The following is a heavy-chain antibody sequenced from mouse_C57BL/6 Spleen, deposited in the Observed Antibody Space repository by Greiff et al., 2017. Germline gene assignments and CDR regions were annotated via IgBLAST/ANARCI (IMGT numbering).Heavy chain of an antibody. J-gene: IGHJ2*01. Sequence: VQLQQSGAELVRPGASVKLSCTASGFNIKDDYMHWVKQRPEQGLEWIGWIDPENGDTEYASKFQGKATITADTSSNTAYLQLSSLTSEDTAVHYCTGGLRRGYWGQGTTLTVSS. CDR2: IDPENGDT. V-gene: IGHV14-4*01. CDR1: GFNIKDDY. CDR3: TGGLRRGY. D-gene: IGHD2-4*01.